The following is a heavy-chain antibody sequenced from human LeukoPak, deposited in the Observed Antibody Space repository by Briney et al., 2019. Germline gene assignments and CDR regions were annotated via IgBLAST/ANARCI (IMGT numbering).Heavy chain of an antibody. J-gene: IGHJ4*02. CDR2: INHSGST. Sequence: SETLSLTCAVYGGSFSGYYWSWIRQPPGKGLEWIGEINHSGSTNYNPSLKSRVTISVDTSKNQFSLKLSSVTAADTAVYYCARLCRSSTSCAQRGGDYWGQGTLVTVSS. CDR3: ARLCRSSTSCAQRGGDY. V-gene: IGHV4-34*01. D-gene: IGHD2-2*01. CDR1: GGSFSGYY.